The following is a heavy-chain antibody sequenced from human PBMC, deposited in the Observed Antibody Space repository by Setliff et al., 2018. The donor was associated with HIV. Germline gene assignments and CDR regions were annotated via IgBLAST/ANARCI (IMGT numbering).Heavy chain of an antibody. CDR1: GFTFSSYE. J-gene: IGHJ4*02. D-gene: IGHD1-26*01. Sequence: PGGSLRLSCAASGFTFSSYEMNWVRQAPGKGLEWLSYIYADSVKGRFTISRDNAKNSLYLQMYSLRVEDTAVYYCARKTPGLGPFEYWGQGTLVTVSS. V-gene: IGHV3-48*03. CDR3: ARKTPGLGPFEY.